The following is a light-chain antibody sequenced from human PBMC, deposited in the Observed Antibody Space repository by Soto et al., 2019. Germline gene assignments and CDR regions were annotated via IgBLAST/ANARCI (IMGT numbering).Light chain of an antibody. J-gene: IGKJ4*01. Sequence: IQLTQSPSSLSTTVGDRVTITCRASQDISRSLAWYQQKPGKAPDLLISPASNLRSGVPSRFSGSGSGTDFTLTINGLQPEDFATYWCQQLYGYPLTFGGGTKVDIK. CDR3: QQLYGYPLT. V-gene: IGKV1-9*01. CDR2: PAS. CDR1: QDISRS.